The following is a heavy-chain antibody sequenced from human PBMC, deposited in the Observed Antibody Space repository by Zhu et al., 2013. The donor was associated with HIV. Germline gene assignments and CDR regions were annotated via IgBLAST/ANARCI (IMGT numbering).Heavy chain of an antibody. Sequence: LVQSGAGAEEAWGSVKVSCLASGLQFQRQLYTVGCDRPLDKGWSGWDGSNPNNGDTRHIHKFQGRVTMTRDTSINTAYMELSSLRSDDSAVYYCARVADYCGGECSRPLLDYWGQGTLVTVSS. V-gene: IGHV1-2*02. CDR1: GLQFQRQL. CDR2: SNPNNGDT. CDR3: ARVADYCGGECSRPLLDY. J-gene: IGHJ4*02. D-gene: IGHD2-21*01.